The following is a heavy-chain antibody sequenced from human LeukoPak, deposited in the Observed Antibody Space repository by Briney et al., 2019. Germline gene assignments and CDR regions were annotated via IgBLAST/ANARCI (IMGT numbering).Heavy chain of an antibody. Sequence: GASVKVACKASGYSFTNYGISWVRQAPGQGLEWMGWISAYNGNTYFAQNFQGTGTITTKTAKTPANLELERLSSDDTAVYYFCDPDLNWKGNDYAQHYMDVWGKGTPVTVSS. CDR1: GYSFTNYG. CDR2: ISAYNGNT. CDR3: CDPDLNWKGNDYAQHYMDV. J-gene: IGHJ6*03. D-gene: IGHD4-17*01. V-gene: IGHV1-18*01.